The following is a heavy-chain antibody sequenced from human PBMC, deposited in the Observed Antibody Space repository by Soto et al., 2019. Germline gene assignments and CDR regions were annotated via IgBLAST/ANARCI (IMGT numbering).Heavy chain of an antibody. J-gene: IGHJ5*02. CDR3: VKNSGWFNT. CDR2: IEGSGAIT. CDR1: GFTFRSYG. Sequence: GGSLRLSCAASGFTFRSYGMHWVRQAPGKGLEWVTTIEGSGAITYYADSVKGRFIISRDNSRNTVYLQMDSLTADDTAVYYCVKNSGWFNTWGQGTLVTVSS. D-gene: IGHD3-10*01. V-gene: IGHV3-23*01.